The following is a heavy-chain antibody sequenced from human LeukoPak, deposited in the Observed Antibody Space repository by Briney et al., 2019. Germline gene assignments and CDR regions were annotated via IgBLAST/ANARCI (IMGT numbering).Heavy chain of an antibody. V-gene: IGHV3-21*01. J-gene: IGHJ4*02. CDR2: ISSSGTYI. Sequence: GGSLRLSCAASGFTFSSYSMNWVCQAPGKGLEWVSSISSSGTYIYYRDSVKGRFTISRDNAENSLYLEMNSLRVEDTAIYYCVRDRGSYRPIDYWGQGTLVTVSS. CDR1: GFTFSSYS. D-gene: IGHD1-26*01. CDR3: VRDRGSYRPIDY.